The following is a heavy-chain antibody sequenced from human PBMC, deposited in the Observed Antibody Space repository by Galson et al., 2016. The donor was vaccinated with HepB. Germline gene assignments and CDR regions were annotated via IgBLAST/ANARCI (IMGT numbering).Heavy chain of an antibody. CDR1: GFTFGSYAM. V-gene: IGHV4-4*02. CDR3: ARTEFGEVAATTSMVGY. D-gene: IGHD1-26*01. Sequence: SLRLSCAASGFTFGSYAMSWVRQAPGKGLEWVGEVFHSGNTNYNPSLKSRVTVSVDTSNNQFILKMTSVTAADSAVYYCARTEFGEVAATTSMVGYWGQGTLVSVSS. CDR2: VFHSGNT. J-gene: IGHJ4*02.